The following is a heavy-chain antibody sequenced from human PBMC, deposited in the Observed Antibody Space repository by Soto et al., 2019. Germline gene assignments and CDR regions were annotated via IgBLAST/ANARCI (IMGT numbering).Heavy chain of an antibody. CDR2: ISAYNGNT. J-gene: IGHJ4*02. CDR1: GYTFTSYG. CDR3: ARIPREGSSWTPIDY. D-gene: IGHD6-13*01. V-gene: IGHV1-18*01. Sequence: ASVKVSCKASGYTFTSYGISWVRQAPGQGLEWMGWISAYNGNTNYAQKLQGRVTMTTDTSTSTAYMELRRLGSDDTAVYYCARIPREGSSWTPIDYWGQGTLVTVSS.